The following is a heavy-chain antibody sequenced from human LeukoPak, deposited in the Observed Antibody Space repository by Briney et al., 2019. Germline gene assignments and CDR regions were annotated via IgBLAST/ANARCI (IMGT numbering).Heavy chain of an antibody. V-gene: IGHV4-4*02. CDR1: GGSISSSNW. CDR3: ASNGAAGTDY. Sequence: PSETLSLTCAVSGGSISSSNWWSWVHQPPGKGLEWIGEIYHSGSTNYNPSLKSRVTISVDTSKNQFSLKLSSVTAADTAVYYCASNGAAGTDYWGQGTLVTVSS. J-gene: IGHJ4*02. D-gene: IGHD6-13*01. CDR2: IYHSGST.